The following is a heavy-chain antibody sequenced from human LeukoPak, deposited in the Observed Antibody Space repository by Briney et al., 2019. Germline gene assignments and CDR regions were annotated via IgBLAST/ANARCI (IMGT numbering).Heavy chain of an antibody. V-gene: IGHV4-59*12. CDR1: GGSISSYY. J-gene: IGHJ5*02. CDR3: ARLLRVGYCSTTTCNWFDP. D-gene: IGHD2-2*03. Sequence: SETLSLTCTVSGGSISSYYWSWIRQPPGKGLEWIGYSYYSGSTNYNPSLKSRVTMSVDTSKNQFSLKLSSVTAADTAVYYCARLLRVGYCSTTTCNWFDPWGQGTLVTVSS. CDR2: SYYSGST.